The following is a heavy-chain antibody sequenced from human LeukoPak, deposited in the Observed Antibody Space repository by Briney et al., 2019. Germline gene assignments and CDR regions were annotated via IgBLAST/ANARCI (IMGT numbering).Heavy chain of an antibody. CDR2: INHSGST. D-gene: IGHD3-22*01. CDR1: GGSFSGYY. J-gene: IGHJ4*02. Sequence: SETLSLTCAFYGGSFSGYYWSWIRQPPGKGLEWIGEINHSGSTNYNPSLKSRVTISVDTSKNQFSLKLSSVTAADTAVYYCARKNYYDSSGYYKYWGQGTLVTVSS. V-gene: IGHV4-34*01. CDR3: ARKNYYDSSGYYKY.